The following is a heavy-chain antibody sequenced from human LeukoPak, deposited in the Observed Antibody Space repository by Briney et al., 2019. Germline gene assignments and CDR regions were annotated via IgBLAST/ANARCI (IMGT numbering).Heavy chain of an antibody. CDR2: IHRSGST. CDR1: GVSISSSNW. Sequence: SGTLSLTCAVSGVSISSSNWWNWVRQPPGKGLEWIGEIHRSGSTNYNPSLKSRVTISVDKSKNQFSLKVSSVTAADTAVYYCARLVGAGKDYYYYMDVWGKGTTVTVSS. D-gene: IGHD1-26*01. CDR3: ARLVGAGKDYYYYMDV. V-gene: IGHV4-4*02. J-gene: IGHJ6*03.